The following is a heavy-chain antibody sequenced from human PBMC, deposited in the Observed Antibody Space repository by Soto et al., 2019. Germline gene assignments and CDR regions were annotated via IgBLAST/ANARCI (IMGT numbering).Heavy chain of an antibody. J-gene: IGHJ4*02. V-gene: IGHV3-11*01. CDR1: GFTFSDYY. CDR2: ISSSGSTI. D-gene: IGHD3-16*01. Sequence: PGGSLRLSCAASGFTFSDYYMSWIRQAPGKGLEWVSYISSSGSTIYYADSVEGRFTISRDNAKNSLYLQMKSLRAEDTAVYYWASARKLTFGYFDYWRQGSLVTVSS. CDR3: ASARKLTFGYFDY.